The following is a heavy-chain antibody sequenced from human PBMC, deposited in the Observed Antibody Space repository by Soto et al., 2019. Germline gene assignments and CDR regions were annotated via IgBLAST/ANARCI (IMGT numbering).Heavy chain of an antibody. CDR1: GFTFSSHA. D-gene: IGHD3-3*01. Sequence: SGGSLRLSCAASGFTFSSHAMSWVRQAPGKGLEWVSAISGSGGSTYYADSVKGRFTISRDNSKNTLYLQMNSLRAEDTAVYYCAKVLPSDLRFSRKGAYYYYYGMDVWGQGTTVTVSS. CDR3: AKVLPSDLRFSRKGAYYYYYGMDV. J-gene: IGHJ6*02. V-gene: IGHV3-23*01. CDR2: ISGSGGST.